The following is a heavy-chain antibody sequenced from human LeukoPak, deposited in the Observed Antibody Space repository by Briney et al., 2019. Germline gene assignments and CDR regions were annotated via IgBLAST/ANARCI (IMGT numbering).Heavy chain of an antibody. Sequence: PGGSLRLSCAASGFTFSSYDMHWVRQATGKGLEWVSAIGTAGDTYYPGSVKGRFTISRENAKNSLYLQMNSLRAGDTAVYYCAREDRSRRPDAFDIWGQGTMVTASS. V-gene: IGHV3-13*01. CDR3: AREDRSRRPDAFDI. CDR1: GFTFSSYD. CDR2: IGTAGDT. J-gene: IGHJ3*02.